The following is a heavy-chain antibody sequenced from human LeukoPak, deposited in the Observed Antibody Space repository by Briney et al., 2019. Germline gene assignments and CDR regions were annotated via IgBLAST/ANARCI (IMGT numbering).Heavy chain of an antibody. CDR2: SSSSGSTI. CDR3: ATVSLHCAYGFDY. Sequence: PGGSLSLSCAASGFTFSSYEMNWVRQAPGKGLEWVSHSSSSGSTIYYAGSVKGRFTIARDNAKNSVYLQMNSLRAEDTAVYYCATVSLHCAYGFDYWGQGTLVTVSS. J-gene: IGHJ4*02. V-gene: IGHV3-48*03. D-gene: IGHD5-12*01. CDR1: GFTFSSYE.